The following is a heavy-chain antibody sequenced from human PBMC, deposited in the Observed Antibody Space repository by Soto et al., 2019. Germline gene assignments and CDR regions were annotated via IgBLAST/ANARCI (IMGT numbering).Heavy chain of an antibody. D-gene: IGHD6-19*01. Sequence: ASVKVSCKASGGTFSSYAISWVRQAPGQGLEWMGGIIPIFGTANYAQKFQGRVTITADESTSTAYMELSSLRSEDTAVYYCASQLGAVAGRNPGSEYYYGMDVWGQGTTVTVSS. CDR3: ASQLGAVAGRNPGSEYYYGMDV. CDR1: GGTFSSYA. CDR2: IIPIFGTA. J-gene: IGHJ6*02. V-gene: IGHV1-69*13.